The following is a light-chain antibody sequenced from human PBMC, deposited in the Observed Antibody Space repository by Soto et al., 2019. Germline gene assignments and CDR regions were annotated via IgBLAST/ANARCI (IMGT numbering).Light chain of an antibody. CDR1: SNEGGGYNY. Sequence: QSALTQPASVSGSPGQSITISCTGASNEGGGYNYVSWYQQHPGKAPKVLISDVSNRPSGISNRFSGSKSGNTASLTISGLQTEDEADYYCSSYTSIDTWVFGTGTKVTVL. CDR3: SSYTSIDTWV. V-gene: IGLV2-14*01. J-gene: IGLJ1*01. CDR2: DVS.